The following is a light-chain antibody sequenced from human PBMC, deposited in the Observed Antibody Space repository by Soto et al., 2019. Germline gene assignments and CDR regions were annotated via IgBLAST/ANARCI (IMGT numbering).Light chain of an antibody. CDR2: GAS. V-gene: IGKV3-20*01. Sequence: EIVLTQSPGTLSLSPGERATLSCRASQSVSSSYLAWYQQKPGQPPRLLIYGASSRATGIPDRFSSSGSGTDFTLTITRLEPEEFAVYYCQHYRTSFGGGTKVEIK. J-gene: IGKJ4*01. CDR1: QSVSSSY. CDR3: QHYRTS.